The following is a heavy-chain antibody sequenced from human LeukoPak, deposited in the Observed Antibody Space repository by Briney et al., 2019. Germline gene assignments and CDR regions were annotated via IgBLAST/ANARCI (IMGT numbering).Heavy chain of an antibody. V-gene: IGHV1-69*02. CDR1: GGTFSSYT. CDR3: ASLVDILTGYSVPRNYYYYMDV. CDR2: IIPIPGIA. Sequence: SVKVSCKASGGTFSSYTISWVRQAPGQGLEWMGRIIPIPGIAHYAQKFQGRVTITADKSTSTAYMELSSLRSEDTAVYYCASLVDILTGYSVPRNYYYYMDVWGKWTTVTVSS. D-gene: IGHD3-9*01. J-gene: IGHJ6*03.